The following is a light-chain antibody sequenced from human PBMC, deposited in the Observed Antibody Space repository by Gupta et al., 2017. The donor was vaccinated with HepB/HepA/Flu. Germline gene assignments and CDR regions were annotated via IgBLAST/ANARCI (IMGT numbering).Light chain of an antibody. CDR1: QEISNY. V-gene: IGKV1-33*01. CDR2: DAS. Sequence: DIQMTQSPSSLSASVGDRVTITCQASQEISNYLNWYQQKPGKAPKLLIYDASKLETGVPSRCSGSGSGTDFTFTISSLQPEDVATYYCQQYDNLPFTFGRGTKVEIK. CDR3: QQYDNLPFT. J-gene: IGKJ4*01.